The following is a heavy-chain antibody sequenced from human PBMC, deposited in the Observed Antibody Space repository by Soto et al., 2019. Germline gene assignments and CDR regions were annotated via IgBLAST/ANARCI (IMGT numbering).Heavy chain of an antibody. CDR3: ASAIVGASGSYGLDV. D-gene: IGHD1-26*01. V-gene: IGHV3-33*01. Sequence: PGGSLRLSCAASGLTFSNYGMHWVRKAPGKGLEWVAIIWHDGNNKYYADSVRGRFIISRDNSKNRLYLQMNSLRAEDTAVYYCASAIVGASGSYGLDVWGQGTTVTV. J-gene: IGHJ6*02. CDR2: IWHDGNNK. CDR1: GLTFSNYG.